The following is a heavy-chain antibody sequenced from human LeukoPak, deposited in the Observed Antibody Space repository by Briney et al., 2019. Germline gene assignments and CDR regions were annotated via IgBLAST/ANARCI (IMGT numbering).Heavy chain of an antibody. Sequence: SETLSLTCSVYGGLFSGYYWSWIRQPPGKGLEWIGYIYYSGSTNYNPSLKSRVTTSVDTSKNQFSLKLSSVTAADTAVYYCARSLYYQYGPGAVDPWGQGTLVTVSS. CDR1: GGLFSGYY. J-gene: IGHJ5*02. D-gene: IGHD1-26*01. CDR2: IYYSGST. CDR3: ARSLYYQYGPGAVDP. V-gene: IGHV4-59*01.